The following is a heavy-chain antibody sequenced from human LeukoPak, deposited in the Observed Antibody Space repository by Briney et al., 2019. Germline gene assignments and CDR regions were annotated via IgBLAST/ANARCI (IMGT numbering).Heavy chain of an antibody. J-gene: IGHJ4*02. CDR3: AKDGGLWVSAHWGDS. CDR1: GFTFSSYT. Sequence: GGSLRLSCAASGFTFSSYTMSWVRQAPGKGLEWVSTITTSDGNTYYADSVKGRFTVSRDNSKNTLSLQMNSLRAEDTAVYYCAKDGGLWVSAHWGDSWGRGTLVTVSS. V-gene: IGHV3-23*01. CDR2: ITTSDGNT. D-gene: IGHD7-27*01.